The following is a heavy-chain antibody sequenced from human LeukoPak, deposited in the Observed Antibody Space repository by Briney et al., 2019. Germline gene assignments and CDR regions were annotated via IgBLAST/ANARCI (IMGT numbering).Heavy chain of an antibody. Sequence: SQTLSLTCTVSGGSISSGGYYWSWIRQHPGKGLEWIGYIYYSGSTYYNPSLKSRVTISVDTSKNQFSLKLSSVTAADTAVYYCARAMAPPCGGDCYTVISYYYYGMDVWGKGTTVTVSS. CDR2: IYYSGST. D-gene: IGHD2-21*02. J-gene: IGHJ6*04. CDR3: ARAMAPPCGGDCYTVISYYYYGMDV. V-gene: IGHV4-31*03. CDR1: GGSISSGGYY.